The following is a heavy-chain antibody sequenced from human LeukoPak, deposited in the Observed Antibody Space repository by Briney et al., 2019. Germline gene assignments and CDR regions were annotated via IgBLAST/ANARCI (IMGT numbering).Heavy chain of an antibody. Sequence: GGSLRLSCATSAFTFSSYGMHWVRQAPGKGLEWVAVISYDGSNKYYADSVKGRFTISRDNSKNTLYLQMNSLRAEDTAVYYCAKGRTYYYDSSGYYYGSQGTLVTVSS. J-gene: IGHJ4*02. CDR3: AKGRTYYYDSSGYYY. D-gene: IGHD3-22*01. CDR2: ISYDGSNK. V-gene: IGHV3-30*18. CDR1: AFTFSSYG.